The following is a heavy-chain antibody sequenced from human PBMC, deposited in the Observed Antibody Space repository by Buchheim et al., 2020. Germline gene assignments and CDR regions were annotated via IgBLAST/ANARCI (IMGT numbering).Heavy chain of an antibody. J-gene: IGHJ6*02. CDR2: IIPIFGTA. Sequence: QVQLVQSGAEVKKPGSSVKVSCKASGGTFSSYAISWVRQAPGQGLEWMGGIIPIFGTANYAQKFQGRVTITADALTSTAYMELSSLISEDTAVYYCARSWKISGHDYGGNGYYYYGMDVWGQGTT. V-gene: IGHV1-69*01. CDR3: ARSWKISGHDYGGNGYYYYGMDV. D-gene: IGHD4-23*01. CDR1: GGTFSSYA.